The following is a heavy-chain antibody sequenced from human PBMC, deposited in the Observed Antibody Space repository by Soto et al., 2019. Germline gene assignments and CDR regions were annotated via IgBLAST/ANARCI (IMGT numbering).Heavy chain of an antibody. V-gene: IGHV1-18*01. CDR2: ISAYNGNT. CDR1: GYTFTSYG. D-gene: IGHD6-13*01. Sequence: QVQLVQSGAEVKKPGASVKVSCKASGYTFTSYGISWVRQAPGQGLECMGWISAYNGNTNYEQKLQGRVTMTTDTSTSTAYMELRSLRSDDTAVYYCARDRGDSSSWYKGDAFDIWGQGTMVTVSS. CDR3: ARDRGDSSSWYKGDAFDI. J-gene: IGHJ3*02.